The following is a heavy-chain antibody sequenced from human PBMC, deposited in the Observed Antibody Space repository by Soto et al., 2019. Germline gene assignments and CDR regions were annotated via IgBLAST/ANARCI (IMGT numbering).Heavy chain of an antibody. D-gene: IGHD3-9*01. Sequence: QVQLQESGPGLVKPSGTLSLTCAVSGGSISSDKWWSWVRQPPGKRLEWIGETYHTGRTNYTPSLKSRVTRSVDESKNQFSLKLSSVTAADTAVYYCVRGTDILTGPDPFDMWGQGIMVTVSS. CDR3: VRGTDILTGPDPFDM. V-gene: IGHV4-4*02. CDR2: TYHTGRT. J-gene: IGHJ3*02. CDR1: GGSISSDKW.